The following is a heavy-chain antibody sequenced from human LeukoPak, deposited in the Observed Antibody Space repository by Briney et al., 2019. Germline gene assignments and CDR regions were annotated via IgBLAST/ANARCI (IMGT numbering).Heavy chain of an antibody. CDR1: GFTFSSYS. CDR3: TRGLRFLEWFRPDWFDP. CDR2: ISSSSSYI. D-gene: IGHD3-3*01. Sequence: GGSLRLSCAASGFTFSSYSMNWVRQAPGKGLEWVSSISSSSSYIYYADSVKGRFTISRDNAKNSLYLQMNSLKTEDTAVYYCTRGLRFLEWFRPDWFDPWGQGTLVTVSS. V-gene: IGHV3-21*03. J-gene: IGHJ5*02.